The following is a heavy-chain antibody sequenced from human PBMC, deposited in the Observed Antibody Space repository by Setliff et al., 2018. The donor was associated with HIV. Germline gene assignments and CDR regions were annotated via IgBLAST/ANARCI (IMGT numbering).Heavy chain of an antibody. J-gene: IGHJ5*02. CDR2: LYYGGNT. V-gene: IGHV4-38-2*02. CDR1: PYSISSGYY. D-gene: IGHD1-26*01. Sequence: TSETLSLTCSVSPYSISSGYYWGWLRQPPGKGLEWTGCLYYGGNTYYNPSLKSRVAMSIDTSKNEVSLRLKSVTAADTAIYYCARDPWLLGASAGGDNWLDPWGQGTLVTVSS. CDR3: ARDPWLLGASAGGDNWLDP.